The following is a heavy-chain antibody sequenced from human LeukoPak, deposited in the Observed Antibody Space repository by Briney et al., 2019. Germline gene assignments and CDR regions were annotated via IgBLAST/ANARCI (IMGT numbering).Heavy chain of an antibody. D-gene: IGHD1-14*01. V-gene: IGHV3-43*01. CDR2: ISWDGGST. CDR3: AKAGKEDSGTDY. J-gene: IGHJ4*02. CDR1: GFTVSSNY. Sequence: PGGSLRLSCAASGFTVSSNYMSWVRQAPGKGLEWVSLISWDGGSTYYADSVKGRFTISRDNSKNSLYLQMNSLRTEDTALYYCAKAGKEDSGTDYWGQGTLVTVSS.